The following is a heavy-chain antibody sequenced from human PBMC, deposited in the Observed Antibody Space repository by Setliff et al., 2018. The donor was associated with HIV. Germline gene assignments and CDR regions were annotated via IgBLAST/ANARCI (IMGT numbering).Heavy chain of an antibody. D-gene: IGHD2-2*01. CDR1: GYTFTNYG. J-gene: IGHJ3*02. CDR3: ARDIHVLVPGAINRDAIEI. CDR2: ISTYSWNT. Sequence: ASVKVSCKASGYTFTNYGISWVRQAPGQGLEWMGWISTYSWNTYYSQKLQGRVSMTADTATSTAYMELRSLRFDDTAVYYCARDIHVLVPGAINRDAIEIWGQGTMVTVSS. V-gene: IGHV1-18*01.